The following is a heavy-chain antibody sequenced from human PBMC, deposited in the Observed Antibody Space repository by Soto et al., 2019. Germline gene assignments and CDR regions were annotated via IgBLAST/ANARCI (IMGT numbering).Heavy chain of an antibody. D-gene: IGHD2-15*01. CDR2: IYYSGST. V-gene: IGHV4-30-4*01. CDR3: ARDCSGGSCYDYYGMDV. Sequence: QVQLQESGPGLVKPSQTLSLTCTVSGGSISSGDYYWSWIRQPPGKGLEWIGYIYYSGSTYYNPSLKSRVTTSVDTSKNQFSLKLSSVTAADTAVYYCARDCSGGSCYDYYGMDVWGQGTTVTVSS. CDR1: GGSISSGDYY. J-gene: IGHJ6*02.